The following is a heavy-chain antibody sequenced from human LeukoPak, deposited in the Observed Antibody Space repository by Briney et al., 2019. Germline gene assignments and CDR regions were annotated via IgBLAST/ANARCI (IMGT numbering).Heavy chain of an antibody. CDR2: IQFDGSNK. CDR1: GFTFSSYG. CDR3: ARAAYDSSVYFQH. D-gene: IGHD3-22*01. J-gene: IGHJ1*01. Sequence: PGGSLRLSCAASGFTFSSYGMHWVRQAPGKGLEWVAFIQFDGSNKYCADSVKGRFTISRDNAKNSLYLQMNSLRAEDTAVYYCARAAYDSSVYFQHWGQGTLVTVSS. V-gene: IGHV3-30*02.